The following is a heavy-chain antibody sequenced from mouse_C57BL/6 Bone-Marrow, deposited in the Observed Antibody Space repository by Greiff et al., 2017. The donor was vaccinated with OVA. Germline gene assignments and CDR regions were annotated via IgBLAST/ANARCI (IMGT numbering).Heavy chain of an antibody. CDR1: GFNIKDDY. Sequence: EVQLVESGAELVRPGASVKLSCTASGFNIKDDYMHWVKQRPEQGLEWIGWIDPENGDTEYASKFQGKATITADTSSNTAYLQLSSLTSEDTAVYYCTTFPYFYFDYWGQGTTLTVSS. V-gene: IGHV14-4*01. D-gene: IGHD2-10*01. CDR2: IDPENGDT. J-gene: IGHJ2*01. CDR3: TTFPYFYFDY.